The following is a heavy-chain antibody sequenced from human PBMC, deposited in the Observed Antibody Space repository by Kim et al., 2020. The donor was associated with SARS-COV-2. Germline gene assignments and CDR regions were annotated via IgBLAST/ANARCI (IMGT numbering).Heavy chain of an antibody. D-gene: IGHD1-26*01. CDR1: GASVSSDIYY. CDR2: LFHTGST. CDR3: ARMKGGRLLFDY. Sequence: SETLSLTCTVSGASVSSDIYYWSWIRQPPGKGLEYIGYLFHTGSTHYKPSLKSRVTMSVDTSKHQFSLHLRSVTAADAAVYYCARMKGGRLLFDYLGQG. J-gene: IGHJ4*02. V-gene: IGHV4-61*01.